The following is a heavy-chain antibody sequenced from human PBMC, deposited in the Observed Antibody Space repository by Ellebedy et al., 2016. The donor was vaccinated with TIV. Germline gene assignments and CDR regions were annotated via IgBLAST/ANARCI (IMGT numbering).Heavy chain of an antibody. Sequence: PGGSLRLSCAASGFTFSTYWMHWVRQAPGKGLVWVSRINHDGSSTTYADSVKGRFTISRDNAKNTLYLQMNSLRAEDTAVYYCARVHGGNKNFDYWGQGTLVTVSS. D-gene: IGHD4-23*01. CDR1: GFTFSTYW. CDR2: INHDGSST. V-gene: IGHV3-74*01. CDR3: ARVHGGNKNFDY. J-gene: IGHJ4*02.